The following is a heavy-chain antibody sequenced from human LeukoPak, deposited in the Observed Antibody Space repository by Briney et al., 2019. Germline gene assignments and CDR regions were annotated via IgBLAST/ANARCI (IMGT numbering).Heavy chain of an antibody. J-gene: IGHJ4*02. Sequence: GGSLRLSCAASGFTFSTYSMNWVRQTPGQGLEWVSSISTDTSYIYYADSVKGRFTISRDNAKNSLYLQMKSLRVEDTAVYYCARDHGSGSTDYFDYWGQGTLVTVSS. CDR3: ARDHGSGSTDYFDY. D-gene: IGHD3-22*01. CDR2: ISTDTSYI. CDR1: GFTFSTYS. V-gene: IGHV3-21*01.